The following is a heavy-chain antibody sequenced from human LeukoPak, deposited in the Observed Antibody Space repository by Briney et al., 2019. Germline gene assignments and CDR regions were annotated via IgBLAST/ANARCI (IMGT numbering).Heavy chain of an antibody. CDR3: AKVARNFLWFGELEY. Sequence: TGESLRLSCAASGFTFSSYGMSWVRQAPGKGLEWVSAISGSGGSTYYADSVEGRFTISRDNSKNTLYLQMNSLRAEDTAVYYCAKVARNFLWFGELEYWGQGTLVTVSS. CDR2: ISGSGGST. J-gene: IGHJ4*02. CDR1: GFTFSSYG. D-gene: IGHD3-10*01. V-gene: IGHV3-23*01.